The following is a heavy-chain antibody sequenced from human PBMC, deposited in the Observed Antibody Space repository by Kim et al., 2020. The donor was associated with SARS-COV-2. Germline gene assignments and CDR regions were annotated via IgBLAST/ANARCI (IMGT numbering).Heavy chain of an antibody. Sequence: VKGRFTISRDNSKKTLYLQMNSLRADDTAVYFCARGRFCSSSNCYSYMDVWGKGTTVIVSS. D-gene: IGHD2-2*01. V-gene: IGHV3-30*07. CDR3: ARGRFCSSSNCYSYMDV. J-gene: IGHJ6*03.